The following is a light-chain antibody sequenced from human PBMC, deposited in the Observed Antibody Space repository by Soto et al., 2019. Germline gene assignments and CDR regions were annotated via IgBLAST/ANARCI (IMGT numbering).Light chain of an antibody. CDR2: GAS. J-gene: IGKJ3*01. CDR3: LLFRGSPT. V-gene: IGKV3-20*01. Sequence: EIVLTQSPGTLSVSPGERATLSCRASQVVVTAYIHWYQHKPGQAPRLLISGASTRASGIPDRFSCSGVGTDFTLTIKRLEPEDCAVYYCLLFRGSPTFGPGSRVHI. CDR1: QVVVTAY.